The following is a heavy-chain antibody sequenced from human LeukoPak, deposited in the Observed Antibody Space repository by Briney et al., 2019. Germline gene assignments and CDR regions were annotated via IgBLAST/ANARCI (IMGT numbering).Heavy chain of an antibody. Sequence: SETLSLTCAVYGGSFSGYYWSWIRQPPGKGLEWIGEVNHGASTNYNPSLKSRVTISVDTSKNQFFLKLNSVTAADTAVYYCARGSSWGSDSWSGYARLDAFDIWGQGTMVTVSS. CDR1: GGSFSGYY. CDR3: ARGSSWGSDSWSGYARLDAFDI. CDR2: VNHGAST. D-gene: IGHD3-3*01. J-gene: IGHJ3*02. V-gene: IGHV4-34*01.